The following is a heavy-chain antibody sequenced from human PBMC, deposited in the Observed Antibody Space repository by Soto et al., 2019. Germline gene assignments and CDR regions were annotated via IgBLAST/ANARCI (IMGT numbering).Heavy chain of an antibody. V-gene: IGHV4-34*01. CDR1: GGSFSGYY. CDR2: INHSGST. CDR3: ARGRGLLIIY. D-gene: IGHD2-8*01. Sequence: SATLSLTCAVYGGSFSGYYWSWIRQPPGKGLEWIGEINHSGSTNYNPSLKSRVTISVDTSKNQFSLKLSSVTAADTAVYYCARGRGLLIIYWGQGTLVTVSS. J-gene: IGHJ4*02.